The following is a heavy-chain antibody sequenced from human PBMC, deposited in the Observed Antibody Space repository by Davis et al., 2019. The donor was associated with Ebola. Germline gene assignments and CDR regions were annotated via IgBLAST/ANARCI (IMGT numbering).Heavy chain of an antibody. J-gene: IGHJ6*04. D-gene: IGHD3-10*01. Sequence: GESLKISCAASGFTFSTYSMSWVRQAPGKGLEWVSSISSDSDYIYYADSAKGRFTISRDNSKNTLSLQMNSLRAEDTAVYYCARDGNYYGSGGYGLDVWGKGTTVTVSS. V-gene: IGHV3-21*01. CDR2: ISSDSDYI. CDR1: GFTFSTYS. CDR3: ARDGNYYGSGGYGLDV.